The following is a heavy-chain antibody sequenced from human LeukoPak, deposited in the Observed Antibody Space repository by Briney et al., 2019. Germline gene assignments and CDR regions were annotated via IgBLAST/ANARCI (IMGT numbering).Heavy chain of an antibody. V-gene: IGHV3-49*04. CDR2: IRSKAYGGTT. J-gene: IGHJ6*03. D-gene: IGHD3-10*01. CDR3: TRDTYYYGSGSYYKDYYYYYMDV. CDR1: GFTFGDYA. Sequence: GGSLRLSCTASGFTFGDYAMSWVRQAPGKGLEWVGFIRSKAYGGTTEYAASVKGRFTISRDDSKSIAYLQMNSLKTEDTAVYYCTRDTYYYGSGSYYKDYYYYYMDVWGKGTTVTISS.